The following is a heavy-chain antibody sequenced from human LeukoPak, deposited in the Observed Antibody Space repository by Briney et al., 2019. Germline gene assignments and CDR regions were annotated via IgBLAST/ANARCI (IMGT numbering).Heavy chain of an antibody. D-gene: IGHD3-22*01. CDR3: ARVRGYYDSSGYPDY. V-gene: IGHV1-18*01. J-gene: IGHJ4*02. CDR1: GYTFTSYG. CDR2: ISAYNGNT. Sequence: ASVKVSCKASGYTFTSYGISWGRQAPGQGLEWMGWISAYNGNTNYAQKLQGRVTMTTDTSTSTAYMELRSLRSDDTAMYYCARVRGYYDSSGYPDYWGQGTLVTVSS.